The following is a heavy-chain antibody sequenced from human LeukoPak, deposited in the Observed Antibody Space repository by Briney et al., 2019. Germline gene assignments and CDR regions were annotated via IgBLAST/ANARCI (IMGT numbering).Heavy chain of an antibody. D-gene: IGHD6-19*01. CDR1: GGTFSSYA. V-gene: IGHV1-69*13. Sequence: ASVTVSCTGSGGTFSSYAISWVRQAPGPGLEWMGGIIPIFGTANYAQKFQGRVTITADESTSTAYMELSSLRSEDTAVYYCAREIAVAALSDWGQGTLVTVSS. CDR2: IIPIFGTA. CDR3: AREIAVAALSD. J-gene: IGHJ4*02.